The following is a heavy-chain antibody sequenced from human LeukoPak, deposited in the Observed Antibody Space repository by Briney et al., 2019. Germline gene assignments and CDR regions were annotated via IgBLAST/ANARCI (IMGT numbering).Heavy chain of an antibody. J-gene: IGHJ4*02. CDR1: GFTFTSYG. Sequence: GGSLRLSCAASGFTFTSYGMHWVRQAPGKGLEWVAVIWYDGSNKYYADSVKGRFTISRDNSKNTLYLQMNSLRAEDTAVYYCARDPIAAVRFDYWGQRTLVTVSS. V-gene: IGHV3-33*01. D-gene: IGHD6-13*01. CDR3: ARDPIAAVRFDY. CDR2: IWYDGSNK.